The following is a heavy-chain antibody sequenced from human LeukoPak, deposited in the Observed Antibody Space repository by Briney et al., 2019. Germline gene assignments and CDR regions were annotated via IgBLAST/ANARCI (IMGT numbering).Heavy chain of an antibody. J-gene: IGHJ4*02. V-gene: IGHV3-30-3*01. D-gene: IGHD2-21*02. CDR1: GSTLSRYA. Sequence: PGGSLRLSCAASGSTLSRYAMHWVRQAPGKGLEWVATMSYDGSKIYYAESVKGRFTISRDTSKSTLSLQMNSLRVEDTAVYHCARGAGVTNYDYWGQGSLVTVSS. CDR3: ARGAGVTNYDY. CDR2: MSYDGSKI.